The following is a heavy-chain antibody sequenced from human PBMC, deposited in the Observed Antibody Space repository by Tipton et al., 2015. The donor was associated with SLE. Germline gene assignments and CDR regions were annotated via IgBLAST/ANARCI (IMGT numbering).Heavy chain of an antibody. CDR2: IKEDGVEQ. Sequence: SLRLSCVGSGFNFTKYRMSWIRQAPGKGLQWVAHIKEDGVEQFYADSVNGRLTISRDNAKSSLFLQLNSLRVDDTAIYYCARVDVGYDSISGNYDWTLDPWGRGTLVTVSS. CDR1: GFNFTKYR. D-gene: IGHD3-10*01. J-gene: IGHJ2*01. V-gene: IGHV3-7*01. CDR3: ARVDVGYDSISGNYDWTLDP.